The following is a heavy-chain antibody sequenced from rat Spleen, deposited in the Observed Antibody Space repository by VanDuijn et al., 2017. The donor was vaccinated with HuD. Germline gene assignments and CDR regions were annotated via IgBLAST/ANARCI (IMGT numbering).Heavy chain of an antibody. Sequence: EVQLVESGGGLVQPGRSLKLSCAASGFTFSDYYMAWVRQAPTKGLEWVASINYDGGSTYYRNSVKGRFTISRDNAKSSLYLQMDSLRSEDTATYYCTIDYGYNSYPFAYWGQGTLVTVSS. D-gene: IGHD1-2*01. CDR1: GFTFSDYY. CDR3: TIDYGYNSYPFAY. CDR2: INYDGGST. J-gene: IGHJ3*01. V-gene: IGHV5-20*01.